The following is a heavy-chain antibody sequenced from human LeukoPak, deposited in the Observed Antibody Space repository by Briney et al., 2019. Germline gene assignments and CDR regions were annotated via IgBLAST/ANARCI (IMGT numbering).Heavy chain of an antibody. V-gene: IGHV3-30*18. J-gene: IGHJ4*02. Sequence: GGSLRLSCAASGFTFSSYGMHWVRQAPGKGLEWVAVISYDGSNKYYADSVKGRFTISRDNSKNTLYLQMNSLRAEDTAVYYCAKETYYDILTGPFYFDYWGQGTLVTVSS. D-gene: IGHD3-9*01. CDR3: AKETYYDILTGPFYFDY. CDR2: ISYDGSNK. CDR1: GFTFSSYG.